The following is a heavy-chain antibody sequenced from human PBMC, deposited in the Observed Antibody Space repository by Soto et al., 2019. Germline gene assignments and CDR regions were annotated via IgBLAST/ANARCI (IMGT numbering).Heavy chain of an antibody. CDR3: AKGTDIPLYYYYGMDV. CDR1: GFTLSDHY. CDR2: SRDKAQGYST. J-gene: IGHJ6*02. V-gene: IGHV3-72*01. D-gene: IGHD2-21*02. Sequence: GGSLRLSCAGSGFTLSDHYIDWVRQAPGKGLEWVGRSRDKAQGYSTAYAASVKGRFTTSRDESKNSVYLQMNSLKTEDTAVYYCAKGTDIPLYYYYGMDVWGQGTTVTVSS.